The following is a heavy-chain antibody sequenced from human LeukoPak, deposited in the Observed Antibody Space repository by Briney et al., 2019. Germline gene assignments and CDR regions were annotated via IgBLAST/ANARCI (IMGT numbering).Heavy chain of an antibody. CDR1: GFTFSSYG. CDR3: AKAQGWELPYYFDY. J-gene: IGHJ4*02. V-gene: IGHV3-30*02. Sequence: PGGSLRLSCAASGFTFSSYGMHWVRQAPGKGLEWVAFIRYDGSNKYYADSAKGRFTIPRDNSKNTLYLQMNSLRAEDTAVYYCAKAQGWELPYYFDYWGQGTLVTVSS. D-gene: IGHD1-26*01. CDR2: IRYDGSNK.